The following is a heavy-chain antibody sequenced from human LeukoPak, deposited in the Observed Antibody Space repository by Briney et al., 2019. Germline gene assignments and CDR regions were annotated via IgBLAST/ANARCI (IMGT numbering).Heavy chain of an antibody. CDR2: IYYSGST. Sequence: SETLSLTCTVSGGSISSSSYYWGWIRQPPGTGLEWIGSIYYSGSTYYNPSLKSRVTISVDTSKNQFSLKLSSVTAADTAVYYCARGSKYSYGDFDYWGQGTLVTVSS. D-gene: IGHD5-18*01. CDR3: ARGSKYSYGDFDY. CDR1: GGSISSSSYY. V-gene: IGHV4-39*07. J-gene: IGHJ4*02.